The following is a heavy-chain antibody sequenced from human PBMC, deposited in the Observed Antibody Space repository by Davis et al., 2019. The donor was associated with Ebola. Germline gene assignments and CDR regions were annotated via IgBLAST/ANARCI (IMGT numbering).Heavy chain of an antibody. CDR3: ARDVLQFLEGNNWFDP. CDR2: IIPIFGTA. D-gene: IGHD3-3*01. V-gene: IGHV1-69*06. CDR1: GGTFSSYA. J-gene: IGHJ5*02. Sequence: SVKVSCKASGGTFSSYAISWVRQAPGQGLEWMGGIIPIFGTANYAQKFQGRVTITADKSTSTAYMELSSLRSEETAVYYCARDVLQFLEGNNWFDPWGQGTLVTVSS.